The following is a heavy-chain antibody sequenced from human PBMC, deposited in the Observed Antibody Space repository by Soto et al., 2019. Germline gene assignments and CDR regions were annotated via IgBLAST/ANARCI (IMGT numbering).Heavy chain of an antibody. CDR3: ARESEDLTSNFDY. V-gene: IGHV3-21*06. CDR2: ISSTTNYT. CDR1: GFIFTRYS. J-gene: IGHJ4*02. Sequence: PGGSLRLSCAASGFIFTRYSMNWVRQAPGKGLEWVSSISSTTNYTYYGDSMKGRFTISRDNAKNSLYLEMNSLRAEDTAVYYCARESEDLTSNFDYWGQGTLVTVSS.